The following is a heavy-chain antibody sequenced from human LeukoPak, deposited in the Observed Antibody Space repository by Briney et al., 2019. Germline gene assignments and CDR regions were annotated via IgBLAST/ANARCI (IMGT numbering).Heavy chain of an antibody. Sequence: KPGRSLRLSCAASGLTFSSYSTNCVRQAPGKGLESVSSISSSSSYTYYADSVKGRFTISRDNAKNSLYLQMNSLRAEDTGVYYCARDKEYSSGWYSSPVDYWGQGTLVTVSS. CDR1: GLTFSSYS. CDR2: ISSSSSYT. V-gene: IGHV3-21*01. D-gene: IGHD6-19*01. J-gene: IGHJ4*02. CDR3: ARDKEYSSGWYSSPVDY.